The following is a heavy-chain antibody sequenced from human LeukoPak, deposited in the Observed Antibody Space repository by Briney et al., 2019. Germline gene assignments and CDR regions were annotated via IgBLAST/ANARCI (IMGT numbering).Heavy chain of an antibody. CDR3: AKASGSRRLPADY. CDR1: GFTFSSYS. D-gene: IGHD3-10*01. V-gene: IGHV3-48*04. Sequence: GGSLRLSCAASGFTFSSYSMNWVRQAPGKGLEWVSYISSGNTTIYYADSVKGRFTISRDNAKNSLYLQMNSLRAEDTAVYYCAKASGSRRLPADYWGQGTLVTVSS. CDR2: ISSGNTTI. J-gene: IGHJ4*02.